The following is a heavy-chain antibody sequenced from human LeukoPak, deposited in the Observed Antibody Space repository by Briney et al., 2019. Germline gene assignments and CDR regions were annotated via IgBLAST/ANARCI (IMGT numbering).Heavy chain of an antibody. Sequence: PGGSLRLSCVASGFTFSNYWMSWVRQAPGKGLEWLANMKEDGSARYYVDSMKGRFTISRDNAKNSLYLQMNSLRAEDTAVYYCAREQGWSDSYYGMVVWGQGTTVTVSS. V-gene: IGHV3-7*01. CDR1: GFTFSNYW. CDR3: AREQGWSDSYYGMVV. J-gene: IGHJ6*02. CDR2: MKEDGSAR.